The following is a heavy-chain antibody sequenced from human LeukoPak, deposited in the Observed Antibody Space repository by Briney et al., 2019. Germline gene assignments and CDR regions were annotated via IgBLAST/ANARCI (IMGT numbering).Heavy chain of an antibody. V-gene: IGHV3-7*01. Sequence: VRXAPGRGLEXVANIHQDGSIQFYVDSVKGRFTVSRDNARNLLYLQMNGLRAEDTAVYYCARARGSYVEAAYWGQGTLVTVSS. CDR3: ARARGSYVEAAY. D-gene: IGHD3-16*01. J-gene: IGHJ4*02. CDR2: IHQDGSIQ.